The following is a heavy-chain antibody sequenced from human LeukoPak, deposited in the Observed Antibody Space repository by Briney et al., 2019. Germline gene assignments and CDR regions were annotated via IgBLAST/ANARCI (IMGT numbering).Heavy chain of an antibody. CDR2: IYTSGST. D-gene: IGHD3-10*01. V-gene: IGHV4-4*07. J-gene: IGHJ4*02. Sequence: SETLSLTCTVSGGSISSYYWSWIRRPAGKGLEWIGRIYTSGSTNYNPSLKSRVTMSVDTSKNQFSLKLSSVTAADTAVYYCARGVKTGDYYYYGSGSYSNWGQGTLVTVSS. CDR1: GGSISSYY. CDR3: ARGVKTGDYYYYGSGSYSN.